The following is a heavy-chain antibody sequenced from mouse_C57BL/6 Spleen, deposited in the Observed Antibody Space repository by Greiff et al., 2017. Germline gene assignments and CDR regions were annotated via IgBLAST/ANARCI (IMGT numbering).Heavy chain of an antibody. V-gene: IGHV1-26*01. J-gene: IGHJ4*01. CDR2: INPNNGGT. D-gene: IGHD2-3*01. Sequence: EVQLQQSGPELVKPGASVKISCKASGYTFTDYYMNWVKQSHGKSLEWIGDINPNNGGTSYNQKFKGKATLTVDKSSSTAYMELRSLTSEDSAVYYCASSPYDLQGYYAMDYWGQGTSVTVSS. CDR1: GYTFTDYY. CDR3: ASSPYDLQGYYAMDY.